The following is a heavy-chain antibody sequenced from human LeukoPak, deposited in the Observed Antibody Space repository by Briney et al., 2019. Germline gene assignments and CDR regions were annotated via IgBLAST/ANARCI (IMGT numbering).Heavy chain of an antibody. V-gene: IGHV3-9*01. CDR2: ISWNNVNI. D-gene: IGHD2-8*01. CDR3: VKDNGFRFDY. CDR1: AFTFDDYA. J-gene: IGHJ4*02. Sequence: GRSLRLSCAASAFTFDDYAMHWVRQAPGKGLEWVSGISWNNVNIGYADSVKGRFTISRDNAKKSLYLQMNSLRTEDTAFYYCVKDNGFRFDYWGQGTLVTVSS.